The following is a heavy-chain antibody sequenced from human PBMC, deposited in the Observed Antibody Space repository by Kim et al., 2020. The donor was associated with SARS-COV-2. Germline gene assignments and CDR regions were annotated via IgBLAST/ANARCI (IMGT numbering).Heavy chain of an antibody. CDR2: ISYDGSNK. J-gene: IGHJ6*02. V-gene: IGHV3-33*05. Sequence: GGSLRLSCAASGFTFSSYGMHWVRQAPGKGLEWVAVISYDGSNKYYADSVKGRFTISRDNSKNTLYLQMNSLRAEDTAVYYCARDEGAGTGYYYYGMDVWGQGTTVTVSS. CDR1: GFTFSSYG. CDR3: ARDEGAGTGYYYYGMDV. D-gene: IGHD6-13*01.